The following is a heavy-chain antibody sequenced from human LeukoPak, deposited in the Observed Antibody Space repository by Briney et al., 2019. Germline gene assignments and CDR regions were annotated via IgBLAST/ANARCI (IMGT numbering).Heavy chain of an antibody. CDR2: IRAYNGNT. CDR1: GYTFTSYG. CDR3: ARGPRVFGVVLSSHRFFDV. V-gene: IGHV1-18*01. D-gene: IGHD3-3*01. Sequence: ASVKVSCKASGYTFTSYGIGWVRQAPGQGLEWMGWIRAYNGNTDYAQKLQDRVTVTTDTSTSTAYMELRSLRSDDTAVYYCARGPRVFGVVLSSHRFFDVWGRGTLVTVSS. J-gene: IGHJ2*01.